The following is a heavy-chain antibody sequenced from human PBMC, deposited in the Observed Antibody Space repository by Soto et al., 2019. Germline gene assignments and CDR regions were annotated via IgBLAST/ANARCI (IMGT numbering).Heavy chain of an antibody. D-gene: IGHD6-13*01. Sequence: ASVKVSCKVSGYTLTELSMHWVRQAPGKGLEWMGGFDPEDGETIYAQKFQGRVTMTEDTSTDTAYMELSSLRSEDTAVYYCATRGLPGCSSWYWNTNYYFDYWGQGTLVTVSS. CDR3: ATRGLPGCSSWYWNTNYYFDY. J-gene: IGHJ4*02. CDR1: GYTLTELS. CDR2: FDPEDGET. V-gene: IGHV1-24*01.